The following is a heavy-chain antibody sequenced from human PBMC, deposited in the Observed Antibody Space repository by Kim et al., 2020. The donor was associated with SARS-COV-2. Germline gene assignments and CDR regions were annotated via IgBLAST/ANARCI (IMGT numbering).Heavy chain of an antibody. CDR2: IYYSGST. CDR1: GGSISSSSYY. CDR3: ARVVVTRASRGNWFDP. J-gene: IGHJ5*02. D-gene: IGHD2-15*01. Sequence: SETLSLTCTVSGGSISSSSYYWGWIRQPPGKGLEWIGSIYYSGSTYYNPSLKSRVTISVDTSKNQFSLKLSSVTAADTAVYYCARVVVTRASRGNWFDPWGQGTLVTVSS. V-gene: IGHV4-39*01.